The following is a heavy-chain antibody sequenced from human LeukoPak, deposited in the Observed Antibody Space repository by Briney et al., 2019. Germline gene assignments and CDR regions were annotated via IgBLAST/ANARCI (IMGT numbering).Heavy chain of an antibody. CDR3: ASASVGDIGYCSSTSCYTPDY. V-gene: IGHV1-69*05. Sequence: GASAKVSCKASGGTFSSYAISWVRQAPGQGLEWMGGIIPIFGTANYAQKFQGRVTITTDESTSTAYMELSSLRSEDTAVYYCASASVGDIGYCSSTSCYTPDYWGQGTLVTVSS. D-gene: IGHD2-2*02. CDR2: IIPIFGTA. CDR1: GGTFSSYA. J-gene: IGHJ4*02.